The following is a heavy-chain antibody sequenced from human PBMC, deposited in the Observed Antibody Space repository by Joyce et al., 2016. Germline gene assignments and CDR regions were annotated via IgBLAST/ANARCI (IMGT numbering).Heavy chain of an antibody. CDR1: GYTFTDIF. J-gene: IGHJ4*02. Sequence: QVQLVQSGPEVKRPGASVKVSCRASGYTFTDIFNHWVRPAPGQGLEWWRWINRKTGSAKYAQNLRGGVTMTMDTSISATYVEWTGPRYDDTALYYCARDGPPVRHEALDVWGQGTLIAVSS. CDR3: ARDGPPVRHEALDV. CDR2: INRKTGSA. D-gene: IGHD3-16*01. V-gene: IGHV1-2*02.